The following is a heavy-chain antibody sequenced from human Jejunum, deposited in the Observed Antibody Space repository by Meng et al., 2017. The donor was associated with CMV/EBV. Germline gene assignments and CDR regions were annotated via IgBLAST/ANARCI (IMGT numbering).Heavy chain of an antibody. CDR1: ECTVSTND. V-gene: IGHV3-53*01. CDR3: ASYQPGVGSRY. D-gene: IGHD3-10*01. J-gene: IGHJ4*02. Sequence: AACECTVSTNDMTWGRQAPGKGLEWVSVLDSGGTTHYGDSVKGRFTISRDTSKNTLYLQMSSLRAEDTAVYYCASYQPGVGSRYWGLGTKVTVSS. CDR2: LDSGGTT.